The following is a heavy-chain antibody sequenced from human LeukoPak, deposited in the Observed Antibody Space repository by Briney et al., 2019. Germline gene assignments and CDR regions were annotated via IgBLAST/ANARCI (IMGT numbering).Heavy chain of an antibody. D-gene: IGHD5-24*01. CDR2: IYYSGST. V-gene: IGHV4-39*01. J-gene: IGHJ2*01. Sequence: PSETLSPTCTASGGSISSSSYYWGWIRQPPGKGLEWIGSIYYSGSTYYNPSLKSRVTISVDTSKNQFSLKLSSVTAADTAVYYCARHLVGVDYWSFGLWGRGTLVTVSS. CDR3: ARHLVGVDYWSFGL. CDR1: GGSISSSSYY.